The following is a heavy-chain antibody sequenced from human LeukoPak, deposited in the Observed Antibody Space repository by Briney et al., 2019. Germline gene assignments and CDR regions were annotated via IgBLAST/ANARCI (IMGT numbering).Heavy chain of an antibody. CDR1: GFTFSRFS. V-gene: IGHV3-21*01. CDR2: IYFTGNHI. CDR3: ARLRRGY. Sequence: GGSLRLSCATSGFTFSRFSMRWVRQAPGKGLEWVSSIYFTGNHISYADSVKGRFTISRDNANNLVYLQMNGLRAEDTAVYYCARLRRGYWGRGTPVTVSS. J-gene: IGHJ4*02.